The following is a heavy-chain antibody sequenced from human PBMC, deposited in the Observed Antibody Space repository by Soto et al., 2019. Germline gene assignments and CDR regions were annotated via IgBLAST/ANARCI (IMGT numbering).Heavy chain of an antibody. Sequence: ESGGGLVQPGGSLRLSCAASGFTVSSNYMSWVRQAPGKGLEWVSVIYSGGSTYYADSVKGRFTISRDNSKNTLYLQMNSLRAEDTAVYYCARERIPSDAFDIWGQGTMVTVSS. J-gene: IGHJ3*02. CDR1: GFTVSSNY. V-gene: IGHV3-66*01. CDR2: IYSGGST. D-gene: IGHD2-15*01. CDR3: ARERIPSDAFDI.